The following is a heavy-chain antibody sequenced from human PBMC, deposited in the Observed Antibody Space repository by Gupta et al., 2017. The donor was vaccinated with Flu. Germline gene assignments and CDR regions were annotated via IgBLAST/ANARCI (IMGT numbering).Heavy chain of an antibody. V-gene: IGHV3-74*01. D-gene: IGHD4-17*01. Sequence: EVQLVESGGGLVQPGGSLRLSCAASGFTFSSYWMHWVRQAPGKGLVWVSRINGDGSTISYADSVKGRFTISRDNAKSTLYLQMNNLRAEDTAVYYCARVGYGDYWFDPWGQGTLVTVSS. CDR1: GFTFSSYW. J-gene: IGHJ5*02. CDR3: ARVGYGDYWFDP. CDR2: INGDGSTI.